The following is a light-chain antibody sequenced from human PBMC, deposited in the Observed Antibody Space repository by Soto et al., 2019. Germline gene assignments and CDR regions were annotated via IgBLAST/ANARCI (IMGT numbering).Light chain of an antibody. CDR1: QSVYGNF. CDR3: QQYRHSPRT. V-gene: IGKV3-20*01. J-gene: IGKJ1*01. Sequence: IVLTQSPGTLSLSPGETATLSCRASQSVYGNFLAWYQQKPGQAPRVLIYGASNRATDIPDRFSGSGSGTDFTLTISRLEPEDFAVYYCQQYRHSPRTFGQGTRVEIK. CDR2: GAS.